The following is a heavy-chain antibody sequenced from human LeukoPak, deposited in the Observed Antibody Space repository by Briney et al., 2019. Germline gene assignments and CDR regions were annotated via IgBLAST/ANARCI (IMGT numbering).Heavy chain of an antibody. CDR2: ISAYNGNT. CDR3: ARDLGYSYGMNFDY. CDR1: GYTSTSYG. Sequence: TSVKISCKASGYTSTSYGISWVRQAPGQGLEWMGWISAYNGNTNYAQKLQGRVTMTTDTSTSTAYMELRSLRSDDTAVYYCARDLGYSYGMNFDYWGQGTLVTVSS. D-gene: IGHD5-18*01. J-gene: IGHJ4*02. V-gene: IGHV1-18*04.